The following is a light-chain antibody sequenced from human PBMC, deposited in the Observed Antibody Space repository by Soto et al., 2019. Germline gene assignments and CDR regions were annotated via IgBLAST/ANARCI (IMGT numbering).Light chain of an antibody. CDR1: QSIDSN. CDR3: QQYNDWRLT. Sequence: EIVMTQSPATLSVSPGDGATLSCRASQSIDSNLAWYQQKPGQTPRLLIYGASTRPTGIQARFSDSGSGTEFTLTISSPQSEDFAVYYCQQYNDWRLTFGGGNKVEIK. CDR2: GAS. J-gene: IGKJ4*01. V-gene: IGKV3D-15*01.